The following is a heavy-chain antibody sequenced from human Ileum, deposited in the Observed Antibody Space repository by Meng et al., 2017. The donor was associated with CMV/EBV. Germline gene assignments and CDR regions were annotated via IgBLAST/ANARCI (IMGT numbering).Heavy chain of an antibody. CDR3: AKSPGSCSGGTCYSRD. CDR1: LIFSNYA. CDR2: LSDNGGIT. V-gene: IGHV3-23*01. Sequence: LIFSNYAMSWVRQALGKGLEWVSVLSDNGGITYYADSVKGRFTISRDNSKNTLYLQMNSLRAEDTAVYYCAKSPGSCSGGTCYSRDWGQGTLVTVSS. D-gene: IGHD2-15*01. J-gene: IGHJ4*02.